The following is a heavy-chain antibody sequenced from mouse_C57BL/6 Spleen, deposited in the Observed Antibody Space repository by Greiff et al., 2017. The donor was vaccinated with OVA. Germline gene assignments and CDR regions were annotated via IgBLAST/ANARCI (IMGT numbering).Heavy chain of an antibody. CDR1: GFSLSTFGMG. Sequence: QVTLKVSGPGILQPSQTLSLTCSFSGFSLSTFGMGVGWIRQPSGKGLEWLAHIWWNDDKYYNPALKSRLPLSKDTSKNQVFLKIANVDTADTATYYCARNFYGSSPDWYFDVWGTGTTVTVSS. V-gene: IGHV8-8*01. CDR3: ARNFYGSSPDWYFDV. D-gene: IGHD1-1*01. CDR2: IWWNDDK. J-gene: IGHJ1*03.